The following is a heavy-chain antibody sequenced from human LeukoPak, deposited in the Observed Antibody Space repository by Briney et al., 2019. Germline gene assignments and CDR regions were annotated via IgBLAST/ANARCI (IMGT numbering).Heavy chain of an antibody. CDR3: TRAHYSSGWIDY. CDR2: IRTKPNGGTA. V-gene: IGHV3-49*04. J-gene: IGHJ4*02. Sequence: QTGRSLRLSCIGSGFTFRDYAMTWVRQAPGKGLEWVGFIRTKPNGGTAEYAASVKGRFAISRDDSRSIAYLQMNSLQTEDTAVYYCTRAHYSSGWIDYWGRGTLVAVSP. D-gene: IGHD6-19*01. CDR1: GFTFRDYA.